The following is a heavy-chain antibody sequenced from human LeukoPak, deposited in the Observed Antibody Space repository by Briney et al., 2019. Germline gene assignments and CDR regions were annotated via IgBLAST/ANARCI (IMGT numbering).Heavy chain of an antibody. CDR2: ISSSSSYI. J-gene: IGHJ4*02. CDR3: ARGSADFDY. CDR1: GFTFSRHS. V-gene: IGHV3-21*04. Sequence: PGGSLRLSCAASGFTFSRHSINWVRQAPGKGLEWVSSISSSSSYIYYADSVKGRFTISRDNSKNTLYLQMNSLRAEDTAVYYCARGSADFDYWGQGTLVTVSS.